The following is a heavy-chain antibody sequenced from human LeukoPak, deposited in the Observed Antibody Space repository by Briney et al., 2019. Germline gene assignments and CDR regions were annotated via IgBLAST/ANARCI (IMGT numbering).Heavy chain of an antibody. V-gene: IGHV1-18*01. D-gene: IGHD4-17*01. J-gene: IGHJ6*03. CDR3: ASSTVTTGRYYYMDV. CDR1: GYTFTSYG. CDR2: ISAYNGNT. Sequence: GASVKVSRKASGYTFTSYGISWGRQAPGQGLEGMGWISAYNGNTNYAQKLQGRVTMTTDTSTSTAYMELRSLRSDDTAVYYCASSTVTTGRYYYMDVWGKGTTVTVSS.